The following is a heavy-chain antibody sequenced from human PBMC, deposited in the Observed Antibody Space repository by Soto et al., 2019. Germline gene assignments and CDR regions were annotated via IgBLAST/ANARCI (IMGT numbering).Heavy chain of an antibody. Sequence: QVQLVQSGAEVKKPGSSVKVSCKASGGTFSSYTISWVRQAPGQGLEWMGRIIPILGIANYAQKFQGRVKITADKSTSTAYMDLSSLRSEDTAVYYCARGRWMGGGWFDPWGQGTLVTVSS. CDR2: IIPILGIA. CDR1: GGTFSSYT. V-gene: IGHV1-69*02. J-gene: IGHJ5*02. CDR3: ARGRWMGGGWFDP. D-gene: IGHD3-16*01.